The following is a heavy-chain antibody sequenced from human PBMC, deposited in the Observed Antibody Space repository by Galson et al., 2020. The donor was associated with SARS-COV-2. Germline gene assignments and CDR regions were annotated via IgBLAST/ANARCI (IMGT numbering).Heavy chain of an antibody. J-gene: IGHJ1*01. CDR3: VRESQDAIGATVYFQY. CDR1: GYTFTTYG. CDR2: ISAYNGNT. V-gene: IGHV1-18*01. D-gene: IGHD2-15*01. Sequence: ASVKVSCKVSGYTFTTYGLSWLRQAPGQGLEWMGWISAYNGNTRYVQKFQDRVTLTRDVSTTTTYMEVTSLTYDDTAMYYCVRESQDAIGATVYFQYWGQGTLVTVSS.